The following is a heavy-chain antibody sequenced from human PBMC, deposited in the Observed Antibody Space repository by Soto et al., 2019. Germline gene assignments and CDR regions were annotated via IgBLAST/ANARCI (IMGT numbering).Heavy chain of an antibody. J-gene: IGHJ5*02. CDR1: GFTFSDYY. V-gene: IGHV3-23*01. D-gene: IGHD3-3*01. Sequence: GGSLRLSCAASGFTFSDYYMNWVRQAPGKGLEWVSAISGSGGSTYYADSVKGRFTISRDNSKNTLYLQMNSLRAEDTTVYYCEKEEDFWSGYYSSWGQGTLVTVSS. CDR3: EKEEDFWSGYYSS. CDR2: ISGSGGST.